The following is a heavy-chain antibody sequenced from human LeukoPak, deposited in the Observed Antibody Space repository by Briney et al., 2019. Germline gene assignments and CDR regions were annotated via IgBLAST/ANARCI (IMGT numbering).Heavy chain of an antibody. D-gene: IGHD6-6*01. CDR3: ARDIASRRVDV. CDR2: IWYDGSNK. J-gene: IGHJ5*02. Sequence: GGSLRLSCAASGFTFRNHGMHWVHQAPGKGLEWVAVIWYDGSNKYYADSVKGRFTISRDNSKNTLDLQMNSLRAEDTAVYYCARDIASRRVDVWGQGSLVTVSS. V-gene: IGHV3-33*01. CDR1: GFTFRNHG.